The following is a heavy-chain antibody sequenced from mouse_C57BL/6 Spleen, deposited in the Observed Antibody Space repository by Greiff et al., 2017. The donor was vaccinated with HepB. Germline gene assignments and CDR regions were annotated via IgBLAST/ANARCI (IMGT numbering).Heavy chain of an antibody. V-gene: IGHV1-80*01. CDR3: ARGRYDYVAY. J-gene: IGHJ3*01. Sequence: QVQLKESGAELVKPGASVKISCKASGYAFSSYWMNWVKQRPGKGLEWIGQIYPGDGDTNYNGKFKGKATLTADKSSSTAYMQLSSLTSEDSAVYFCARGRYDYVAYWGQGTLVTVSA. CDR2: IYPGDGDT. D-gene: IGHD2-4*01. CDR1: GYAFSSYW.